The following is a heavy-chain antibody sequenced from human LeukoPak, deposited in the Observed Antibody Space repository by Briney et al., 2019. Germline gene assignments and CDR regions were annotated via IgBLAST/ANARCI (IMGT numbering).Heavy chain of an antibody. D-gene: IGHD5-12*01. CDR2: ISGSGGST. CDR1: GFTFSSYA. V-gene: IGHV3-23*01. CDR3: AKDRGYSGYDAFDY. Sequence: PGGSLRLSCAASGFTFSSYAMSGVRQAPGKGLEWVSAISGSGGSTYYADSVKGRFTIYRDNSKNTLYLQMNSLRAEDTAVYYCAKDRGYSGYDAFDYWGQGTLVTVSS. J-gene: IGHJ4*02.